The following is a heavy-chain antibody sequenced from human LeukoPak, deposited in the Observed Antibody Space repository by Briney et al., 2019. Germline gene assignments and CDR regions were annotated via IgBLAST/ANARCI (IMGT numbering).Heavy chain of an antibody. J-gene: IGHJ4*02. CDR2: ISAYNGNT. V-gene: IGHV1-18*04. Sequence: ASVKVSCKASGYTFTSYGISWVRQAPGQGLEWMGWISAYNGNTNYAQKLQGRVTMTTDTSTSTACMELRSLRSDDTAVYYCARVPTYCSGGSCYPDNYYFDYWGQGTLVTVSS. CDR1: GYTFTSYG. CDR3: ARVPTYCSGGSCYPDNYYFDY. D-gene: IGHD2-15*01.